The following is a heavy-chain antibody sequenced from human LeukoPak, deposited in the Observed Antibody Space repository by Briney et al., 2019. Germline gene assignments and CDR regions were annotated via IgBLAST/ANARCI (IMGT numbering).Heavy chain of an antibody. CDR3: VSQYDSSGYLVGFDY. J-gene: IGHJ4*02. CDR2: VYSTGHT. D-gene: IGHD3-22*01. V-gene: IGHV4-59*08. Sequence: PSETLSLTCSVSDDSISTYYWSWLRQPQGKGPEWMGFVYSTGHTNYNPSLKSRVTMSLDTSKNQFSLKLTSVTAADTALYYCVSQYDSSGYLVGFDYWGQGTLVTVSS. CDR1: DDSISTYY.